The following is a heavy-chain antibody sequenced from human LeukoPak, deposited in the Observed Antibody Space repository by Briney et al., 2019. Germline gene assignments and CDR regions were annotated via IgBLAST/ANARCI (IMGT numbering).Heavy chain of an antibody. V-gene: IGHV3-7*01. J-gene: IGHJ4*02. CDR2: IKQDGSEK. Sequence: GGSLRLSCAASGFTFSSYWMSWVRQAPGKGLEWVANIKQDGSEKYYVDSVKGRFTISRDNAKNSLYLQMNSLRAEDTAVYYCASERDGYNWVILFDYWGQGTLVTVSS. CDR1: GFTFSSYW. CDR3: ASERDGYNWVILFDY. D-gene: IGHD5-24*01.